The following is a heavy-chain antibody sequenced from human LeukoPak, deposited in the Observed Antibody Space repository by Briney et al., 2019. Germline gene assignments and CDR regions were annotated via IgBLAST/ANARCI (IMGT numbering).Heavy chain of an antibody. Sequence: GESLKISCKGSGYSFTSYWIGWVRQMPGKGLEWMGIIYPGDSDTRYSPSFQGHVTISADKSISTAYLQWSSLKASATAMYYCARRRGSPVDAFDIWGQGTMVTVSS. CDR1: GYSFTSYW. J-gene: IGHJ3*02. CDR2: IYPGDSDT. V-gene: IGHV5-51*01. CDR3: ARRRGSPVDAFDI.